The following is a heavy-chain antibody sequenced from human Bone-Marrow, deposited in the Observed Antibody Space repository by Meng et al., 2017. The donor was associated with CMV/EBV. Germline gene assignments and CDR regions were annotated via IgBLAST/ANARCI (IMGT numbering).Heavy chain of an antibody. CDR1: FSDFH. Sequence: FSDFHMSWIRQAPGKGLEWVSYISDGGSVTNYADSVKGRFTISRDDAKKSVYLQMNWLRAEDTAVYYCARDLINGHWVIERGAGWFDPWGQGTLVTVSS. CDR2: ISDGGSVT. CDR3: ARDLINGHWVIERGAGWFDP. D-gene: IGHD3-10*01. V-gene: IGHV3-11*01. J-gene: IGHJ5*02.